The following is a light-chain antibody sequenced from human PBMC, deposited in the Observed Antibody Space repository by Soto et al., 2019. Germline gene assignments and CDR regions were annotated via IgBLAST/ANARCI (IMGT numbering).Light chain of an antibody. CDR3: SSYISTNSLYV. Sequence: QSALTQPASVSGYPGQSVTISCTGTSGDFFGYSYVSWYQQHPGKAPKVIIYEVSNRPSGVSNRFSASKSDNMASLTISGLQAEDEADYFCSSYISTNSLYVFGTGTKVTVL. J-gene: IGLJ1*01. V-gene: IGLV2-14*01. CDR1: SGDFFGYSY. CDR2: EVS.